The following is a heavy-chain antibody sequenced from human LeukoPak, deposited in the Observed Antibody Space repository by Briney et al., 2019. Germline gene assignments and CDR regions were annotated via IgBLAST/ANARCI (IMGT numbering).Heavy chain of an antibody. CDR2: ISYDGSNK. CDR1: GFTFSSYA. CDR3: ARGDIVVVTAMLDY. J-gene: IGHJ4*02. V-gene: IGHV3-30-3*01. Sequence: PGRSLRLSCAASGFTFSSYAMHWVRQAPGKGLEWVAVISYDGSNKYYADSVKGRFTISRDNSKNTLYLQMNSLRAEDTAAYYCARGDIVVVTAMLDYWGQGTLVTVSS. D-gene: IGHD2-21*02.